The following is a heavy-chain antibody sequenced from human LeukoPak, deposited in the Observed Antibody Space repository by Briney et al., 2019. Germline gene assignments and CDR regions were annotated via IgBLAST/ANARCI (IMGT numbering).Heavy chain of an antibody. Sequence: PSETLSLTCTVSGGSISSSSYYWGWIRQPPGKGLEWIGSIYYSGSTYSNPSLKSRVTIYVDTSKNQFSLKFGTVTAADTAVYYCATFTAMVRYFDYWGQGTLVTVSS. D-gene: IGHD5-18*01. CDR3: ATFTAMVRYFDY. V-gene: IGHV4-39*01. J-gene: IGHJ4*02. CDR2: IYYSGST. CDR1: GGSISSSSYY.